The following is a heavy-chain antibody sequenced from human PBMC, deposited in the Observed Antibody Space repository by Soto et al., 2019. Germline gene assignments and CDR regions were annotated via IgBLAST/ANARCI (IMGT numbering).Heavy chain of an antibody. CDR1: GYTFTSYA. CDR3: ARGPIVATTLDV. D-gene: IGHD5-12*01. CDR2: INAGNGNT. V-gene: IGHV1-3*01. Sequence: ASVKVSCKASGYTFTSYAMHWLRQAPGQRLEWMGWINAGNGNTKYSQKFQGRVTITRDTSASTAYMELSSLRSEDTAVYYCARGPIVATTLDVWGQGTTVTVSS. J-gene: IGHJ6*02.